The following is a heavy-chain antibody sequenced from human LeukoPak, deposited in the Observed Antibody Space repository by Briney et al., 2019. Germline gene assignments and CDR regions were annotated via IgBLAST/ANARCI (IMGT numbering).Heavy chain of an antibody. Sequence: GGSLRLSCAASGSTFSSYSMNWVRQAPGKGLEWVSSISSSSSYIYYADSVKGRFTISRDNAKNSLYLQMNSLRAEDTAVYYCARYVRDYGDYDPFFDYWGQGTLVTVSS. CDR1: GSTFSSYS. V-gene: IGHV3-21*01. CDR2: ISSSSSYI. J-gene: IGHJ4*02. CDR3: ARYVRDYGDYDPFFDY. D-gene: IGHD4-17*01.